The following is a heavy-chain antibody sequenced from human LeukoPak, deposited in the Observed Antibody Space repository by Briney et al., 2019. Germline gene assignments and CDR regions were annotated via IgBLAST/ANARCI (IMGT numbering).Heavy chain of an antibody. CDR3: ARERYYDFWSGFSGYYMDV. V-gene: IGHV1-69*04. CDR2: IIPILGIA. D-gene: IGHD3-3*01. Sequence: SVKVSCKASGGTFSSYTISWVRQAPGQGLEWMGRIIPILGIANYAQKFQGRVTITADKSTSTAYMELSSLRSEDTAVYYCARERYYDFWSGFSGYYMDVWGKGTTVTVSS. CDR1: GGTFSSYT. J-gene: IGHJ6*03.